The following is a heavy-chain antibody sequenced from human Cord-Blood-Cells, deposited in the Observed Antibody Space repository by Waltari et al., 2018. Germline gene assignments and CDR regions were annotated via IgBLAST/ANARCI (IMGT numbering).Heavy chain of an antibody. CDR3: ASEVGGYYYDSSGYFDY. V-gene: IGHV1-69*01. J-gene: IGHJ4*02. CDR2: IIPIFGTA. D-gene: IGHD3-22*01. Sequence: QVQLVQSGAEVKKPGSSVKVSCKASGGTFSSYAISWVRQAPGQGLEWTGGIIPIFGTANYAQKFQGRVTITADESTSTAYMELSSLRSEDTAVYYCASEVGGYYYDSSGYFDYWGQGTLVTVSS. CDR1: GGTFSSYA.